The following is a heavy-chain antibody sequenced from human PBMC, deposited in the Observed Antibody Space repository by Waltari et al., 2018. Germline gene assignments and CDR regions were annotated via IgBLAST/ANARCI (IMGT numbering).Heavy chain of an antibody. J-gene: IGHJ4*02. CDR2: IYSGGST. D-gene: IGHD6-13*01. CDR1: GFTVSSNY. Sequence: EVQLVESGGGLIQPGGSLRLSCAASGFTVSSNYMSWVRQAPGKGLEWVSVIYSGGSTYYADSVKGRFTISRDNSKNTLYLQMNSLRAEDTAVYYCARPFSTFYSSPPGYWGQGTLVTVSS. V-gene: IGHV3-53*01. CDR3: ARPFSTFYSSPPGY.